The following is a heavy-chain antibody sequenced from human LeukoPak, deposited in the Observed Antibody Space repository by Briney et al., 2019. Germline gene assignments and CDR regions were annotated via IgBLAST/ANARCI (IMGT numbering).Heavy chain of an antibody. V-gene: IGHV4-61*02. CDR2: IYTSGST. Sequence: PSQTLSLTCTVSGGSISSGSYYWSWIRQPAGKGLEWIGRIYTSGSTNYNPSLKSRFTISVDTSKNQFSLKLSSVTAADTAVYYCARRHNWNDGDYWGQGTLVTVSS. J-gene: IGHJ4*02. D-gene: IGHD1-1*01. CDR3: ARRHNWNDGDY. CDR1: GGSISSGSYY.